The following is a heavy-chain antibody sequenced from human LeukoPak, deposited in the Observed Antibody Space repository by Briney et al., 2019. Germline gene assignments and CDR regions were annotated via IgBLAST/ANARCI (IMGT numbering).Heavy chain of an antibody. Sequence: SETLSLTCTVSDGSIRSSDYYRGWIRQPPGKGLEWIGSIYYSGSTYYNPSLKSRVTISVDTTKNRFSRKLSSVTAADTALYFCARRGYSSSWYPPFDYWGQGTLVTVSS. CDR1: DGSIRSSDYY. V-gene: IGHV4-39*01. J-gene: IGHJ4*02. CDR2: IYYSGST. CDR3: ARRGYSSSWYPPFDY. D-gene: IGHD6-13*01.